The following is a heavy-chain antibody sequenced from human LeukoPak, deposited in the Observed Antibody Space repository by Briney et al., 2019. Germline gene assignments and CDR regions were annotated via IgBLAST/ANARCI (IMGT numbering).Heavy chain of an antibody. CDR2: MNPNSGNT. CDR1: GYTFTSYD. CDR3: AREWSRKLLWFGDRNWFGP. V-gene: IGHV1-8*01. D-gene: IGHD3-10*01. Sequence: ASVKVSCKASGYTFTSYDINWVRQATGQGLEWMGWMNPNSGNTGYAQKFQGRVTMTRNTSISTAYMELSSLRSEDTAVYYCAREWSRKLLWFGDRNWFGPWGQGTLVTVSS. J-gene: IGHJ5*02.